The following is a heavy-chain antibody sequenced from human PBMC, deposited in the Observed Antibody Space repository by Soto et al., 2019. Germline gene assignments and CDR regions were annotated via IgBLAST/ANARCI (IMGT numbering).Heavy chain of an antibody. CDR1: GGTFSSYA. CDR3: ARDRLAAAGRNWFDP. CDR2: IIPIFGTA. D-gene: IGHD6-13*01. V-gene: IGHV1-69*06. J-gene: IGHJ5*02. Sequence: QVQLVRSGAEVKKPGSSVKVSCKASGGTFSSYAISWVRQAPGQGLEWMGGIIPIFGTANYAQKFQGRVTITADKSTSTAYMELSSLRSEDTAVYYCARDRLAAAGRNWFDPWGQGTLVTVSS.